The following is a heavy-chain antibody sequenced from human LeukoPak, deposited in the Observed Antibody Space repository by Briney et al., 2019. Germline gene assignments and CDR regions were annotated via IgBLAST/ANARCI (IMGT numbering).Heavy chain of an antibody. CDR3: ARSPRLLRGDY. D-gene: IGHD2-15*01. V-gene: IGHV1-2*02. J-gene: IGHJ4*02. CDR1: GGTFSSYA. CDR2: INPNSGGT. Sequence: GASVKVSCKASGGTFSSYAISWVRQAPGQGLEWMGWINPNSGGTNYAQKFQGRVTMTRDTSISTAYMELSRLRSDDTAVYYCARSPRLLRGDYWGQGTLVTVSS.